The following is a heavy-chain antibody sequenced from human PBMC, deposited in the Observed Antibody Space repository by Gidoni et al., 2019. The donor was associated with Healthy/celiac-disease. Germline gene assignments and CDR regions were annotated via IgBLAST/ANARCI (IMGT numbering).Heavy chain of an antibody. V-gene: IGHV3-21*01. CDR1: GSTVSSYS. Sequence: EVQLVESGGGLVKPGGSLRLSCAASGSTVSSYSMNCVRQAPGKGLEWVSTSSSSSSYIYYADSVKGRFTIARDNAKNSLYLQMNSLGADDTAVYYCARGGYGDGPFDFDYWGQGTLVTVSS. J-gene: IGHJ4*02. CDR2: SSSSSSYI. D-gene: IGHD4-17*01. CDR3: ARGGYGDGPFDFDY.